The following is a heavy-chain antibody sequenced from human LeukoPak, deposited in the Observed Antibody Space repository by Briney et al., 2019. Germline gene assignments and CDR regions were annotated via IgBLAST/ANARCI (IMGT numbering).Heavy chain of an antibody. CDR2: IYSGGST. Sequence: GSLRLSCAASGFTVSSNYMSWVRQAPGKGLEWVSVIYSGGSTYYADSVKGRFAISRDNSKNTLYLQMNSLRAEDTAVYYCASSSSSVLYYFDYWGQGTLVTVSS. CDR3: ASSSSSVLYYFDY. J-gene: IGHJ4*02. V-gene: IGHV3-66*01. D-gene: IGHD6-6*01. CDR1: GFTVSSNY.